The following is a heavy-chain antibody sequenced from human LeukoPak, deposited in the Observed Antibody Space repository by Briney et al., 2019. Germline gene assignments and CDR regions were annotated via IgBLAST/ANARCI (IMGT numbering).Heavy chain of an antibody. V-gene: IGHV3-21*01. CDR3: ARVLLGSSTSCPDY. D-gene: IGHD2-2*01. J-gene: IGHJ4*02. Sequence: TGGSLRLSCAASGFTFSSYSMNWVRQAPGKGLEWVSSISSSSSYIYYADSVKGRFTISRDNAKNSLYLQMNSLRAEDTAVYYCARVLLGSSTSCPDYWGQGTLVTVSS. CDR2: ISSSSSYI. CDR1: GFTFSSYS.